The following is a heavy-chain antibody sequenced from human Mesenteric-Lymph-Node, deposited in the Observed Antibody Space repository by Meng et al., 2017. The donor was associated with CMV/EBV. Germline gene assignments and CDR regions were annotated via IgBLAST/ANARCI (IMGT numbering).Heavy chain of an antibody. CDR3: ARVGITIFGVLSHLDY. J-gene: IGHJ4*02. Sequence: SETLSLTCTVSGGSISSYYWSWIRQPPGKGLEWIGYIYYSGSTNHNPSLKSRVTISVDTSKNQFSLRLSSVTAADTAVYYCARVGITIFGVLSHLDYWGQGTRSPSPQ. CDR2: IYYSGST. V-gene: IGHV4-59*08. CDR1: GGSISSYY. D-gene: IGHD3-3*01.